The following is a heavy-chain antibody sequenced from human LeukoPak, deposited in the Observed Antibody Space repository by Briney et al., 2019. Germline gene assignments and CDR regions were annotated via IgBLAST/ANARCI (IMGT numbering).Heavy chain of an antibody. D-gene: IGHD3-10*01. Sequence: MPSETLSLTCAVYGGSFSGYYWSWIRQPPGKGLEWIGEINHSGSTNYNPSLKSRVTISVDTSKNQFSLKLSSVTAADTAVYYRARATYYSAYFDYWGQGTLVTVSS. V-gene: IGHV4-34*01. CDR3: ARATYYSAYFDY. CDR2: INHSGST. CDR1: GGSFSGYY. J-gene: IGHJ4*02.